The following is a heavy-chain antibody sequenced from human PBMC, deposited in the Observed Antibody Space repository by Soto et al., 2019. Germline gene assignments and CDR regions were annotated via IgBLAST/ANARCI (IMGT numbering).Heavy chain of an antibody. CDR3: ARESAWYGSSTSCYNWFDP. Sequence: TLSLTCTVSGGCISSGDYYWSWIRQPPGKGLEWIGYIYYSGSTYYNPSLKSRVTISVDTSKNQFSLKLSSVTAADTAVYYCARESAWYGSSTSCYNWFDPWGQGTLVTVSS. V-gene: IGHV4-30-4*01. CDR2: IYYSGST. D-gene: IGHD2-2*01. J-gene: IGHJ5*02. CDR1: GGCISSGDYY.